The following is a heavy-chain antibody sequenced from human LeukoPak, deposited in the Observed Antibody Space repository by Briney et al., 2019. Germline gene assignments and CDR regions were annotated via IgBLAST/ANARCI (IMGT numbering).Heavy chain of an antibody. D-gene: IGHD6-19*01. V-gene: IGHV1-46*01. J-gene: IGHJ4*02. Sequence: WASVKVSCKASGYTFTSYYMHWVRQAPGQGLGWMGIINPSGGSTSYAQKFQGRVTMTRDTSTSTVYMKLSSLRSEDTAVYYCARSSSGWPGGYWGQGTLVTVSS. CDR1: GYTFTSYY. CDR2: INPSGGST. CDR3: ARSSSGWPGGY.